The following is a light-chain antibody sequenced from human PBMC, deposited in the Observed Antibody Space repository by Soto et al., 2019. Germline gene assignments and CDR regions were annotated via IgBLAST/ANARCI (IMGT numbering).Light chain of an antibody. Sequence: EIVLTQSPATLSLSPGERATLPCRASQSVSSYLAWYQQKPGQAPRLLIYDASNRATGIPARFSGSGSGTDFTLTISSLEPADFAVYYCQQRSNWPRYTFGQGTKVDIK. CDR2: DAS. CDR3: QQRSNWPRYT. CDR1: QSVSSY. V-gene: IGKV3-11*01. J-gene: IGKJ2*01.